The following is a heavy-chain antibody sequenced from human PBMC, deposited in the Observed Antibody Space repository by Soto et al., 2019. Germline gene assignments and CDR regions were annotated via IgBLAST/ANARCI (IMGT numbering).Heavy chain of an antibody. J-gene: IGHJ4*02. V-gene: IGHV3-30*03. CDR1: GFTFSSYG. D-gene: IGHD3-22*01. CDR2: ISYDGSNK. Sequence: GGSLRLSCAASGFTFSSYGMHWVRQAPGKGLEWVAVISYDGSNKYYADSVKGRFTISRDNSKNTLYLQMNSLRAEDTAVYYCATDPNDHYDSSGPFDYCGQGTLVTVYS. CDR3: ATDPNDHYDSSGPFDY.